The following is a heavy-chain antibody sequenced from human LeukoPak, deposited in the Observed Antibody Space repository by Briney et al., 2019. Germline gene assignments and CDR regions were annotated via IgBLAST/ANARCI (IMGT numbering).Heavy chain of an antibody. CDR2: IDYTRDT. V-gene: IGHV4-59*03. J-gene: IGHJ4*02. CDR3: ARNGPHYYDQSRYLDS. D-gene: IGHD3-22*01. CDR1: GGSISSYY. Sequence: SETLSLTCTVSGGSISSYYWSWIRQPPGKGLEWIGNIDYTRDTNYNPSLRSRVTILVDRSKNQFSLNLNSVTAANTAVYYCARNGPHYYDQSRYLDSWGQGTLVTVSS.